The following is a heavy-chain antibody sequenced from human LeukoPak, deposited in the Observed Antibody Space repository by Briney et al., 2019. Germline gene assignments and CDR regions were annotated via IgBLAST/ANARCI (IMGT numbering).Heavy chain of an antibody. V-gene: IGHV4-4*07. CDR2: IYPSRST. CDR1: GGSISSYY. J-gene: IGHJ4*02. Sequence: SETLSLTCTVSGGSISSYYWSWIRQPAGKGLEWIGRIYPSRSTNYHPSLKSRFTMSADTSKNQLSLKVTSLTAADTALYYCAREKTYYDILTGYPNPYFDYWGQGTLVTVSS. CDR3: AREKTYYDILTGYPNPYFDY. D-gene: IGHD3-9*01.